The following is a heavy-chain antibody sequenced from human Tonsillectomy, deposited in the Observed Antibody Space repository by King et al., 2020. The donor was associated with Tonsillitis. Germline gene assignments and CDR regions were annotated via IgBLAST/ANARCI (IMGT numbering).Heavy chain of an antibody. Sequence: QLVQSGAEVKKPGESLRISCKGSGYSFTSYWINWVRQMPGKGLEWMGRIDPSDSYTNYSPSFQGHVTISADKSISTAYLQWSSLKASDTAMYHCATRYYYDSSGPDINYYYYMDVWGKGTTVTVSS. V-gene: IGHV5-10-1*03. D-gene: IGHD3-22*01. J-gene: IGHJ6*03. CDR2: IDPSDSYT. CDR3: ATRYYYDSSGPDINYYYYMDV. CDR1: GYSFTSYW.